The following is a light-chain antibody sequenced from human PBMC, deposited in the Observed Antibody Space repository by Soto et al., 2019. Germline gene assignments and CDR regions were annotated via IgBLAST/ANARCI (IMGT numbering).Light chain of an antibody. CDR3: AAWEDSLNGYV. J-gene: IGLJ1*01. V-gene: IGLV1-44*01. CDR1: SSNIGSNT. CDR2: SNN. Sequence: QSALTQPASASGPPGRRVTISCSGSSSNIGSNTVNWYQQLPGTAPKLLIYSNNPRPSGVPDRFSGSKSGTSASLAISGLQFEDEADYYCAAWEDSLNGYVFGTGTKVTVL.